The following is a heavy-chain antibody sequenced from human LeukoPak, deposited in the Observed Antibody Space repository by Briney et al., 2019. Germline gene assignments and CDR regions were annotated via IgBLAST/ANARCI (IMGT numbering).Heavy chain of an antibody. J-gene: IGHJ4*02. CDR3: AREEYCSSTSCFKGTDY. D-gene: IGHD2-2*01. CDR2: ISSSGSTI. CDR1: GFTFSDYY. V-gene: IGHV3-11*01. Sequence: GGSLRLSCAASGFTFSDYYMSWIRQAPGKGLEWVSYISSSGSTIYYADSVKGRFTISRDNAKNSLYLQMNSLRAEDTAVYYCAREEYCSSTSCFKGTDYWGQGTLVTVSS.